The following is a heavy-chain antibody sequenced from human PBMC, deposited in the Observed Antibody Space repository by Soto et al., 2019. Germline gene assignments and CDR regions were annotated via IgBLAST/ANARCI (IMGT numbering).Heavy chain of an antibody. CDR3: ARDTSRGEYDY. CDR1: GYPFTSYG. Sequence: QVQRVQSGAEVKKPGASVKVSCKASGYPFTSYGISWVGQAPGQGLEWMGWINVYNGNTNYAQKLQGRVTMTTDTSTSTAYLDLRSLRSDDTAVYFCARDTSRGEYDYWGQGTLVTVSS. J-gene: IGHJ4*02. CDR2: INVYNGNT. V-gene: IGHV1-18*01. D-gene: IGHD3-10*01.